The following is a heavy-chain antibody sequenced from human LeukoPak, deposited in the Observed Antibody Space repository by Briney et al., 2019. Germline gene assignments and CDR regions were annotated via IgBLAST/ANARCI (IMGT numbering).Heavy chain of an antibody. D-gene: IGHD6-6*01. CDR1: GGSISSSSYY. CDR2: IYYSGST. CDR3: ARRRSLSYSSSSGFDY. J-gene: IGHJ4*02. V-gene: IGHV4-39*01. Sequence: SETLSLTCTVSGGSISSSSYYWGWIRQPPGKGLEWIGSIYYSGSTYYNPSLKSRVTISVDTSKNQFSLKLSSVTAADTAVYSCARRRSLSYSSSSGFDYWGQGTLVTVSS.